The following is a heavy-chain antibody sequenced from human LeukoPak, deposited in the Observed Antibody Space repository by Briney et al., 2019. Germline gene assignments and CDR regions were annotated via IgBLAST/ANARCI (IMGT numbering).Heavy chain of an antibody. CDR3: ARGRRGAIDY. J-gene: IGHJ4*02. D-gene: IGHD1-26*01. Sequence: PSETLSLTCAVYGGSFCGYYWSWIRQPPGKGLEWIGEINHSGSTNYNPSLKSRVTISVDTSKNQFSLKLSSVTAADTAVYYCARGRRGAIDYWGQGTLVTVSS. CDR2: INHSGST. CDR1: GGSFCGYY. V-gene: IGHV4-34*01.